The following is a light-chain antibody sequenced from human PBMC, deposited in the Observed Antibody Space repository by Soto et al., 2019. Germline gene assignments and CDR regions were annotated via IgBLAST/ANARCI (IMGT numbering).Light chain of an antibody. Sequence: DIQMTQSPSSLSASVGDRITITCRASQSISRYLNWYQHKPGKAPKLLINAASSLERGVPSRFSGGGSGTDFTLNISSLQPDDFATYYCQQFNTSPWTFGQGTKVDIK. V-gene: IGKV1-39*01. CDR2: AAS. CDR3: QQFNTSPWT. J-gene: IGKJ1*01. CDR1: QSISRY.